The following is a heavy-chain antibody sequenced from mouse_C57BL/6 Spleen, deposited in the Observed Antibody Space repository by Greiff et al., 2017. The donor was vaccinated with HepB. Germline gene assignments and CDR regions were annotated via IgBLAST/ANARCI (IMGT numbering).Heavy chain of an antibody. V-gene: IGHV7-3*01. D-gene: IGHD1-1*01. CDR2: IRNKANGYTT. Sequence: EVKVVESGGGLVQPGGSLSLSCAASGFTFTDYYMSWVRQPPGKALEWLGFIRNKANGYTTEYSASVKGRFTISRDNSPSILYLQMNALRAEDSATYYCARYYYGSSYFDYWGQGTTLTVSS. CDR1: GFTFTDYY. J-gene: IGHJ2*01. CDR3: ARYYYGSSYFDY.